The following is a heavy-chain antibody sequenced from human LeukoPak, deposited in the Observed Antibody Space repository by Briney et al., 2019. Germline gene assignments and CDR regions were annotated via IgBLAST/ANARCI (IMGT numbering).Heavy chain of an antibody. CDR2: ISSSGGST. CDR3: AKTVGYDSSGYYSDFDS. V-gene: IGHV3-23*01. D-gene: IGHD3-22*01. J-gene: IGHJ4*02. CDR1: GFTFSNFA. Sequence: GGSLRLSCAASGFTFSNFAMSWVRQAPGKGLEWVSAISSSGGSTYYANSVKGRFTISRDRSKNTLYLQMNCLRAEDTAIYYCAKTVGYDSSGYYSDFDSWGQGTLVTVSS.